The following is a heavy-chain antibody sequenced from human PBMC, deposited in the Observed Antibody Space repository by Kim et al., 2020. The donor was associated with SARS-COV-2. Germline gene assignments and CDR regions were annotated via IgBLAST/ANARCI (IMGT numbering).Heavy chain of an antibody. D-gene: IGHD4-17*01. CDR2: IYRGGST. Sequence: GGSLRLSCAASGFTVSNSYMSWVRQAPGKGLECVSVIYRGGSTYYADSVKGRFIISRDKSKNTVYLQMNSLRAEDTAVFYCARGELGDSTHYYFDYWGQG. V-gene: IGHV3-53*01. CDR3: ARGELGDSTHYYFDY. J-gene: IGHJ4*02. CDR1: GFTVSNSY.